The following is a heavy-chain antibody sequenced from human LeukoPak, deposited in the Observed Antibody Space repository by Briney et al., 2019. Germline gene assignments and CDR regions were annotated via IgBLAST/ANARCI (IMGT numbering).Heavy chain of an antibody. Sequence: ASVKVSCKASGYTFTGYYIHWVRQAPGQGLEWVGWINPNSGGAKYAQKFHDRVTMTRDTSISTAYMGLSRLRSDDTAVYYCAKGRVVAGSKSLTYHWLDPWGQGTLVTASS. CDR3: AKGRVVAGSKSLTYHWLDP. CDR1: GYTFTGYY. J-gene: IGHJ5*02. V-gene: IGHV1-2*02. CDR2: INPNSGGA. D-gene: IGHD6-19*01.